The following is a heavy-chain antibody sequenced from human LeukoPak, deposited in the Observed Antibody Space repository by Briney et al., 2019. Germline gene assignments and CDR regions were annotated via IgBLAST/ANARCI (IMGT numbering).Heavy chain of an antibody. J-gene: IGHJ4*02. CDR3: AREFEITMVRGVIAPFDY. Sequence: PGRSLRLSCAASGFTFSSYAMHSVRQAPGKGLEWVAVISYDGSNKYYADSVKGRFTISRDNSKNTLYLQMNSLRAEDTAVYYCAREFEITMVRGVIAPFDYWGQGTLVTVSS. CDR1: GFTFSSYA. CDR2: ISYDGSNK. D-gene: IGHD3-10*01. V-gene: IGHV3-30-3*01.